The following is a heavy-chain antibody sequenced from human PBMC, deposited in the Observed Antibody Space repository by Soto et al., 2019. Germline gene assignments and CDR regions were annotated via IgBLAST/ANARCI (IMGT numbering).Heavy chain of an antibody. V-gene: IGHV4-34*01. J-gene: IGHJ4*02. Sequence: QVQLQQWGAGLLKPSETLSLTCAVYGGSFSGSYWSWIRQPLWKGLEWIGEISSSGSTNYNPSLQSRVTISVDTSKNQFSVKLSSLTAADTAVYYCVSLAVATLTFYWRQVTLVTVSS. CDR3: VSLAVATLTFY. CDR1: GGSFSGSY. D-gene: IGHD6-19*01. CDR2: ISSSGST.